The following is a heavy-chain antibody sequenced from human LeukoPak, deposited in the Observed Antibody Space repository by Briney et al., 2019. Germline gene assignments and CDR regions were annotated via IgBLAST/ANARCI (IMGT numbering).Heavy chain of an antibody. CDR3: ARGRRGPSDAFDI. Sequence: SETLSLTCTVSGDSITGYYWTWVRQPPGKGLEWIGYTCYSESTNYNPSLKSRVTISVDPSRNQFSLKLSSVTAADTAVYYCARGRRGPSDAFDIWGQGTMVTVSS. J-gene: IGHJ3*02. V-gene: IGHV4-59*01. CDR2: TCYSEST. CDR1: GDSITGYY.